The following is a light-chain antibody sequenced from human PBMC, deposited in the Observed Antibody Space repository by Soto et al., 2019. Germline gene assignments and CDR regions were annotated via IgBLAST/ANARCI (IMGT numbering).Light chain of an antibody. CDR2: AAS. CDR1: QGISSW. CDR3: QQGYSFPIT. V-gene: IGKV1-12*01. Sequence: DIPMTKSPSSVSASVGDRVTLTCRASQGISSWLAWYQQKPGQAPKLLIYAASSLQSGVPSRFSGSGSGTDFTHPISSLQPEDFSTYYCQQGYSFPITFGQGTRLEI. J-gene: IGKJ5*01.